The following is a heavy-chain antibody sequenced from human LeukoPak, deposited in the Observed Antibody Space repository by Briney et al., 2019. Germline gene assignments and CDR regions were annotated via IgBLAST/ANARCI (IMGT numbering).Heavy chain of an antibody. J-gene: IGHJ4*02. V-gene: IGHV3-7*01. D-gene: IGHD5-18*01. Sequence: GGSLRLSCAASGFTFSSYWMSWVRQAPGKGLEWVANIKQDGSEKYYVDSVKGRFTISRDNAKNSLYLQMNSLRAEDTAVYYCARTRGYSYGYKDYWGQGTLVTVAS. CDR3: ARTRGYSYGYKDY. CDR1: GFTFSSYW. CDR2: IKQDGSEK.